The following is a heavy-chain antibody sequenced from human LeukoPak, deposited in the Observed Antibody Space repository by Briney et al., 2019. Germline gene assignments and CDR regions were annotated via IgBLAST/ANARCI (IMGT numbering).Heavy chain of an antibody. CDR3: ASPSIAARRGDY. Sequence: PSETLSLTCTVSGGSISSSSYYWGWIRQPPGKGLEWIGSIYYSGSTYYNPSLKSRVTISADTSKNQFSLKLSSVTAADTAVYYCASPSIAARRGDYWGQGTLVTVSS. J-gene: IGHJ4*02. CDR2: IYYSGST. D-gene: IGHD6-6*01. CDR1: GGSISSSSYY. V-gene: IGHV4-39*01.